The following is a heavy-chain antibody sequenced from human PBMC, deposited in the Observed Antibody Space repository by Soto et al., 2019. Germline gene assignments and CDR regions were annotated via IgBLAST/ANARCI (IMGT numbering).Heavy chain of an antibody. J-gene: IGHJ6*02. V-gene: IGHV3-23*01. CDR1: RFTFSTHA. CDR3: AKDPPWSVGPLAMDV. Sequence: EVQLLESGGGLVQAGGSLRLSCVASRFTFSTHAMSWVRQVPGKGLEWVSTFSGSGGNIYYGESVKGRLTISRDDPKNTLYLDMKSLRVEDTAVYYCAKDPPWSVGPLAMDVWGQGTTVTVSS. D-gene: IGHD2-2*01. CDR2: FSGSGGNI.